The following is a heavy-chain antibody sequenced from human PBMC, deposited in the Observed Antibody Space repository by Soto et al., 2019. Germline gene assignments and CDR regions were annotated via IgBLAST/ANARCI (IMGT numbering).Heavy chain of an antibody. J-gene: IGHJ4*02. Sequence: ASVKVSCKASGYTFTSYYMHWVRQAPGQGLEWMRIINPSGGSTRYAQKFQGRVTMTRDTSTSTVYMELSSLRSEDTAENYCAGGLIYDSSGYYFDYWGQGTLVTVS. CDR3: AGGLIYDSSGYYFDY. CDR2: INPSGGST. D-gene: IGHD3-22*01. CDR1: GYTFTSYY. V-gene: IGHV1-46*01.